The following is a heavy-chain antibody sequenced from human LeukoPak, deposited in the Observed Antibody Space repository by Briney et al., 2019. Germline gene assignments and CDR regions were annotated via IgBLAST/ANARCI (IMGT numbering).Heavy chain of an antibody. CDR3: AMTGYYPTYFDY. CDR1: GGSFSGYY. Sequence: SETLSLTCAVYGGSFSGYYWSWIRQPPGKGLEWIGEINHSGSTNYNPSLKSRVTISVDTSKNQFSLKLSSVTAADTAVYYCAMTGYYPTYFDYWGQGTLVTVSS. V-gene: IGHV4-34*01. D-gene: IGHD3-9*01. CDR2: INHSGST. J-gene: IGHJ4*02.